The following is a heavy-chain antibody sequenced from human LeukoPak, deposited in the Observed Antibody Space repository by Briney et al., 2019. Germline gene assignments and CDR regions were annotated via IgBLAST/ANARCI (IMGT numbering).Heavy chain of an antibody. CDR3: ARLYGSGSNYLDY. Sequence: SETLSLTCSVSAGSFRSDNYYWSWICQFPGKGLEWIGYIYYSGSTYYNPSLKSRVTISLDTSKSHFSLNLNSVTAADTAIYYCARLYGSGSNYLDYWGQGTLVTVSS. J-gene: IGHJ4*02. CDR1: AGSFRSDNYY. D-gene: IGHD3-10*01. CDR2: IYYSGST. V-gene: IGHV4-31*03.